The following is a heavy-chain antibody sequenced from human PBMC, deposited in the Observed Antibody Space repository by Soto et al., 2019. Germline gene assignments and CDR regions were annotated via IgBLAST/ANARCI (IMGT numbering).Heavy chain of an antibody. D-gene: IGHD3-22*01. V-gene: IGHV1-69*13. Sequence: SVKVSCKASGGTFSSYAISWVRQAPGQGLEWMGGIIRIFGTANYAQKFQGRVTITADESTRTAYMELSSLRSEDTAVYYCALEAVDYDSSGYFDYWGQGTLVTVSS. J-gene: IGHJ4*02. CDR3: ALEAVDYDSSGYFDY. CDR1: GGTFSSYA. CDR2: IIRIFGTA.